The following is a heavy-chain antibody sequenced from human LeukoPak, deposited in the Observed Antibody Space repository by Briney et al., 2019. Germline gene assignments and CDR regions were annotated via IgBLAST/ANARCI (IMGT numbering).Heavy chain of an antibody. CDR2: IYYSGST. D-gene: IGHD3-16*01. V-gene: IGHV4-59*01. Sequence: PSETLSLTCTVSGGSISSYYWSWIRQPPGKGLEWIGYIYYSGSTNYNPSLKSRVTISVDTSKNQFSLKLSSVTAADTAVYYCARLGADNALDIWGQGTMVTVSS. J-gene: IGHJ3*02. CDR1: GGSISSYY. CDR3: ARLGADNALDI.